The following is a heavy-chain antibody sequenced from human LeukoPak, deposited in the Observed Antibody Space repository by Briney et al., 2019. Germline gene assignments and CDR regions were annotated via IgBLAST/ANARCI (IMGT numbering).Heavy chain of an antibody. D-gene: IGHD2-15*01. V-gene: IGHV3-23*01. CDR1: GFTVSSNY. J-gene: IGHJ4*02. CDR3: AKEERITYYFDY. Sequence: GGSLRLSCAASGFTVSSNYMSWVRQAPGKGLEWVSAISGSGGSTYYADSVKGRFTISRDNSKNTLYLQMNSLRAEDTAVYYCAKEERITYYFDYWGQGTLVTVSS. CDR2: ISGSGGST.